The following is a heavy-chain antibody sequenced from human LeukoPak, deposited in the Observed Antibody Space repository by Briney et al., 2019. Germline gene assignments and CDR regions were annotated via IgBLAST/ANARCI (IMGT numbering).Heavy chain of an antibody. J-gene: IGHJ3*02. CDR1: GGSISSYY. V-gene: IGHV4-59*01. Sequence: PSETLSLTCTVSGGSISSYYWSWIRQPPGKGLEWIGYIHYSGSTNYNPSLKSRVTISVDTSKNQFSLKLSSVTAADTAAYYCARVRGYDILTGYAFDIWGQGTMVTVSS. CDR2: IHYSGST. D-gene: IGHD3-9*01. CDR3: ARVRGYDILTGYAFDI.